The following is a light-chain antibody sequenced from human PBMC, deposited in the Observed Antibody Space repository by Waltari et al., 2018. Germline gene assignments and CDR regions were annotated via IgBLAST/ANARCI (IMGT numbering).Light chain of an antibody. CDR2: STS. CDR1: QPVSSTY. J-gene: IGKJ1*01. Sequence: EIVLTQSPGTLSLSPGEGATLSCRASQPVSSTYLAWYQQKPGQAPRLLIYSTSTRATGIPDKFSGSGSGTDFTLTISRLEPEDFAVYYCQLYDGSRTFGQGTKVEIK. V-gene: IGKV3-20*01. CDR3: QLYDGSRT.